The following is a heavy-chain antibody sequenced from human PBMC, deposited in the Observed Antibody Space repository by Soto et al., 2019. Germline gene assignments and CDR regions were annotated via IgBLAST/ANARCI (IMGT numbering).Heavy chain of an antibody. CDR3: ASTSDYGGNSDDY. Sequence: SVKVSCKASGGTFSSYAISWVRQAPGQGLEWMGGIIPIFGTANYAQKFQGRVTITADKSTSTAYMELSSLRSEDTAVYYCASTSDYGGNSDDYWGQGTLVTVSS. CDR2: IIPIFGTA. CDR1: GGTFSSYA. V-gene: IGHV1-69*06. D-gene: IGHD4-17*01. J-gene: IGHJ4*02.